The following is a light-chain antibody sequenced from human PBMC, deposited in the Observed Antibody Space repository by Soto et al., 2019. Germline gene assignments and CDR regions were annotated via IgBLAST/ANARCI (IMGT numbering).Light chain of an antibody. Sequence: DVVMTQSPLSLAVTLGQPASISCRFSQSLLYSDGNTHLNWFHQRPGQSPRRLIYKVSNRDSGDPXRXTGRGSGTDFTLKISRVEAEDVGLYYCMQGTHWPPYTFGQGTKLEIK. CDR2: KVS. CDR3: MQGTHWPPYT. V-gene: IGKV2-30*01. J-gene: IGKJ2*01. CDR1: QSLLYSDGNTH.